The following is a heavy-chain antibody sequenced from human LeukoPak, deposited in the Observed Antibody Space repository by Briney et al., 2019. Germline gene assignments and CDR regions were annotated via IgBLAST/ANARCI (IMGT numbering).Heavy chain of an antibody. CDR3: ARGWIQLWAPYYYYMDV. V-gene: IGHV4-59*01. Sequence: SETLSLTCTVSGGSISSYYWSWIRQPPGKGLEWIGYIYYSGSTNYNPSLKSRVAISVDTSKNQFSLKLSSVTAADTAVYYCARGWIQLWAPYYYYMDVWGKGTTVTVSS. CDR1: GGSISSYY. J-gene: IGHJ6*03. CDR2: IYYSGST. D-gene: IGHD5-18*01.